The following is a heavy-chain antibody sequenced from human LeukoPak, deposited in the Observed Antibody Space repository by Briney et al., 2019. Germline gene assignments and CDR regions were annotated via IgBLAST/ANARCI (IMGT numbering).Heavy chain of an antibody. V-gene: IGHV4-39*01. CDR2: IYYSGST. CDR3: ARHSFGYCSSTSCYMPDY. Sequence: SETLSLTCTVSGGSISSSSYYWGWIRQPPGKGLVWIGSIYYSGSTYYNPSLKSRVTISVDTSKNQFSLKLSSVTAADTAVYYCARHSFGYCSSTSCYMPDYWGQGTLVTVSS. D-gene: IGHD2-2*03. CDR1: GGSISSSSYY. J-gene: IGHJ4*02.